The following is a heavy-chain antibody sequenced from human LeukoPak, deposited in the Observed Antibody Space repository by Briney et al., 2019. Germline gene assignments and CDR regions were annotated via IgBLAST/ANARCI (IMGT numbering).Heavy chain of an antibody. V-gene: IGHV1-69-2*01. CDR2: VDPEDGET. J-gene: IGHJ5*02. CDR3: ATVSPRYSSSRYNWFDP. D-gene: IGHD6-6*01. Sequence: ASVKVSCKVSGYTFTDYYMHWVQQAPGKGLEWMGFVDPEDGETIYAEKFQGRVTITADTSTDTAYMELSSLRSEDTAVYYCATVSPRYSSSRYNWFDPWGQGTLVTVSS. CDR1: GYTFTDYY.